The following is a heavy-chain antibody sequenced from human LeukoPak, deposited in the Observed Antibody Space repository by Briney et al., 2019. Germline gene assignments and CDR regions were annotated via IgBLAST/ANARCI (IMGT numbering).Heavy chain of an antibody. Sequence: GGSLRLSCAASGFTFSSYSMSWVRQAPGKGLEWVSSISSSSSYIYYADSVKGRFIISRDNAKYSLYLQMNSLRAEDTAVYYCARDRGDHWFDPWGQGTLVTVSS. J-gene: IGHJ5*02. CDR1: GFTFSSYS. V-gene: IGHV3-21*01. CDR3: ARDRGDHWFDP. D-gene: IGHD2-21*01. CDR2: ISSSSSYI.